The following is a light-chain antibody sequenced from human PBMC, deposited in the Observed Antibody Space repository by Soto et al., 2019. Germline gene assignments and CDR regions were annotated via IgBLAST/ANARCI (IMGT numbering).Light chain of an antibody. CDR2: AAS. V-gene: IGKV1-39*01. J-gene: IGKJ1*01. CDR1: QSISSY. Sequence: DIQMTQSPSSLSASVADRVTITCRASQSISSYLNWYQQKPGTAPKLLIYAASSLQSGVPSRFSGSGSGTDFTLTISSLQPEDFATYYCQQSYSTPDTFGQGTKV. CDR3: QQSYSTPDT.